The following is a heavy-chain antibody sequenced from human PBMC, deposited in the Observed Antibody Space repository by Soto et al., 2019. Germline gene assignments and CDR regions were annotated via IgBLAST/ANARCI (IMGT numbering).Heavy chain of an antibody. V-gene: IGHV4-39*01. CDR3: ARLGDIVLMVYAAPPNWFDP. J-gene: IGHJ5*02. CDR2: ISYSGST. D-gene: IGHD2-8*01. CDR1: GGSISSSSYY. Sequence: SETLSLTCPVSGGSISSSSYYWGWIRQPPGKGLEWIGSISYSGSTYYNPSLKSRVTISVDTSKNQFSLKLSSVTAADTAVYYCARLGDIVLMVYAAPPNWFDPWGQGTLVTVS.